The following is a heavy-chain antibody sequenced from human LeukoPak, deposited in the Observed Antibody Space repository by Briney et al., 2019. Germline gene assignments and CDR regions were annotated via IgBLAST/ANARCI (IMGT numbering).Heavy chain of an antibody. Sequence: SETLSLTCTVSGGSISNYYWSWIRQPPGKGLEWIGYIYYSGSTNYNPSLKSRVTISVDTSKDQFSLKLSSVTAADTAVYYCARSGNYYGSGSSNWFDPWGQGTLVTVSS. V-gene: IGHV4-59*01. D-gene: IGHD3-10*01. CDR2: IYYSGST. CDR3: ARSGNYYGSGSSNWFDP. J-gene: IGHJ5*02. CDR1: GGSISNYY.